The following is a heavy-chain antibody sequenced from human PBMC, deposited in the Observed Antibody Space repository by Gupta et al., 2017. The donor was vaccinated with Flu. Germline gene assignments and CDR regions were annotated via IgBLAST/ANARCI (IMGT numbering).Heavy chain of an antibody. V-gene: IGHV3-33*01. J-gene: IGHJ4*02. CDR2: IWYDGSNK. CDR3: ARGYYDSSGGIDY. CDR1: GFTFSSYG. Sequence: QVQLVESGGGVVQPGRSLRLSCAASGFTFSSYGLHWVRQAPGKGLEWVAVIWYDGSNKYYADSVKGRFTISRDNSKNTLYLQMNSLRAEDTAVYYCARGYYDSSGGIDYWGQGTLVTGSS. D-gene: IGHD3-22*01.